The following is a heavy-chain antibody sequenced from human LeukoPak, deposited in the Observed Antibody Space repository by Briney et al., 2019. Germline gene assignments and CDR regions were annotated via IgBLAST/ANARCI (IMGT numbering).Heavy chain of an antibody. D-gene: IGHD6-13*01. Sequence: KASETLSLTCTVSGGPISSSSYYWGWIRQPPGKGLEWIGSIYYSGSTYYNPSLKSRVTISVDKSKNQFSLKLSSVTAADTAVYYCARVNSSSRKYFDPWGQGTLVTVAS. V-gene: IGHV4-39*07. CDR1: GGPISSSSYY. CDR2: IYYSGST. CDR3: ARVNSSSRKYFDP. J-gene: IGHJ5*02.